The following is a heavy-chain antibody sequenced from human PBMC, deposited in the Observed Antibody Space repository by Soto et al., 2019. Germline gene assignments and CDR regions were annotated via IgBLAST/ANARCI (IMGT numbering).Heavy chain of an antibody. Sequence: QVQLVQSGGEVKRPGASVKVSCKTSGYTFSNYGITWVRQAPGQPLEWLGWISLYSDCTNYAQKFQGRVSMTTDTSTTTAYMDLRSLRSDDTAVYYCARVVPGAEAWFGTWGQGTLVTVSS. J-gene: IGHJ5*02. CDR3: ARVVPGAEAWFGT. CDR2: ISLYSDCT. V-gene: IGHV1-18*01. D-gene: IGHD2-2*01. CDR1: GYTFSNYG.